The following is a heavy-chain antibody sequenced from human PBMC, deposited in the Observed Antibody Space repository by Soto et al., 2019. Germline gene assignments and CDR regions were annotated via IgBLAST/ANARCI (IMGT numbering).Heavy chain of an antibody. J-gene: IGHJ4*02. D-gene: IGHD2-21*02. CDR3: AXPGRVLTSVWFFDY. CDR2: IYPGDSDT. CDR1: GYSFTSYW. V-gene: IGHV5-51*01. Sequence: PGESLKVSCKDSGYSFTSYWIGWVRQMPGKGLEWMGIIYPGDSDTRYSPSFQGQVTISADKSTNTAYLQWSSLKASDTAMYYCAXPGRVLTSVWFFDYWGKGTLVTVAS.